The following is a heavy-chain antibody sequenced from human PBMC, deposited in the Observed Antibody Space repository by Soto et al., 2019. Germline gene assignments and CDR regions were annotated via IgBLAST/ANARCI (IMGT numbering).Heavy chain of an antibody. CDR3: ARDVLGYCSGGSCYSNGMDV. CDR2: IIPIFGTA. J-gene: IGHJ6*02. V-gene: IGHV1-69*13. D-gene: IGHD2-15*01. Sequence: SSVKVSRKASGGTFSSYAISLVRQAPGQGLEWMGGIIPIFGTANYAQKFQGRVTITADESTSTAYMELSSLRSEDTAAYYCARDVLGYCSGGSCYSNGMDVWGQGTTVTVSS. CDR1: GGTFSSYA.